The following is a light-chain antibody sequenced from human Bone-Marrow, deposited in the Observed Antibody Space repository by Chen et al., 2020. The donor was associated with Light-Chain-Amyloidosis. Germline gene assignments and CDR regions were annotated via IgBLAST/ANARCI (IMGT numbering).Light chain of an antibody. V-gene: IGLV3-21*02. J-gene: IGLJ3*02. Sequence: SSVLTQPSSVSVAPGQTATIACGGNIIGSTSVHWYQQTPGQAPLLVVYDYSARPSGIPERLSGSNSGNTATLTISRVEAGDEADYYCQVWDRSSDRPVFGGGTKLTVL. CDR2: DYS. CDR1: IIGSTS. CDR3: QVWDRSSDRPV.